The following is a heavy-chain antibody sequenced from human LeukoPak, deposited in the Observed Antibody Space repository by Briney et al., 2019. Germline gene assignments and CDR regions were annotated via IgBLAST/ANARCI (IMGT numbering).Heavy chain of an antibody. CDR3: AIENWYDSSGFSKAFDY. V-gene: IGHV1-2*02. Sequence: ASVTVSCMAPGYTFTVKFLHWLRQAPGQGLEWMGGIEPNSGGAVYGQKFRGRVTVTRATSVSTAYMELSSLRSNDTAVYYCAIENWYDSSGFSKAFDYWGQGTLVSVSS. D-gene: IGHD3-22*01. CDR2: IEPNSGGA. CDR1: GYTFTVKF. J-gene: IGHJ4*02.